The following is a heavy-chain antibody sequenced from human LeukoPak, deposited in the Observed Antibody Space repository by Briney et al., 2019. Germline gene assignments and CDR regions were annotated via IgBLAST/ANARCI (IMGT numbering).Heavy chain of an antibody. CDR2: IYSSGST. CDR3: AKVAVTGYNWFDP. V-gene: IGHV4-4*07. D-gene: IGHD2-21*02. Sequence: SETLSLTCTVSGGSISSYYWSWIRQPAGKGLEWIGRIYSSGSTNYNPSFQSRVTMSLGTSKSQFSLKLSFVTAADTAVYYCAKVAVTGYNWFDPWGQGTLVTVSS. J-gene: IGHJ5*02. CDR1: GGSISSYY.